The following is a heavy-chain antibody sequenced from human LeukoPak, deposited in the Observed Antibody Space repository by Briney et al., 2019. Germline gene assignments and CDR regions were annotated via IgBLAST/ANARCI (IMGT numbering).Heavy chain of an antibody. CDR1: GGTFSSYA. CDR2: IIPILGMA. CDR3: ATQLRFLEWSILGGIY. V-gene: IGHV1-69*04. D-gene: IGHD3-3*01. J-gene: IGHJ4*02. Sequence: SVKVSCKASGGTFSSYAISWVRQAPGQGLEWMGRIIPILGMANYAQKFQGRVTITADKSTSTAYMELRSLRSEDTAVYYCATQLRFLEWSILGGIYWGQGTLVTVSS.